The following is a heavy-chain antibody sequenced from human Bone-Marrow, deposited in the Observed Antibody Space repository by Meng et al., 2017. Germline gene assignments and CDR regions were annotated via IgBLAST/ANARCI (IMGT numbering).Heavy chain of an antibody. J-gene: IGHJ4*02. CDR3: ARDRRYFRASSSWHENDY. D-gene: IGHD6-13*01. V-gene: IGHV3-23*01. Sequence: GGSLRLSCAASGFTFSSYAMSWVRQAPGKGLEWVSAISGSGSSTYYADSLKGRFTISRDNAKNSLYLQMNSLRAEDTAVYYCARDRRYFRASSSWHENDYWGQGTLVTVSS. CDR1: GFTFSSYA. CDR2: ISGSGSST.